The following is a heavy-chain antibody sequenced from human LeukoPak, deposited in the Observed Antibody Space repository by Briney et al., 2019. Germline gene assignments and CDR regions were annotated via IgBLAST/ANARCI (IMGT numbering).Heavy chain of an antibody. V-gene: IGHV3-66*01. Sequence: GGSLRLSCAASGFTVSSNYMSWVRQAPGKGLEWVSVIYSGGNTYYADSVKGRFTISRDNSKNTLYLQMNSLRAEDTAVYYCARGRRITIFGVVIGPFDHWGQGTLVTVSS. CDR3: ARGRRITIFGVVIGPFDH. CDR2: IYSGGNT. CDR1: GFTVSSNY. J-gene: IGHJ4*02. D-gene: IGHD3-3*01.